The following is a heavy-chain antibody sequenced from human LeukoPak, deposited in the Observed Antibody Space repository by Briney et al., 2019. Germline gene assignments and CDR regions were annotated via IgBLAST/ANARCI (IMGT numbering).Heavy chain of an antibody. Sequence: SGTLSLTCTVSGGSISSYYWSWIRQPPGKGLEWIGHMYNSGSTNYNPSLKSRVTISVDTSKNQFSLNLSSVTATDTAVYYCARSNGYSKFDYWGQGTLVTVSS. V-gene: IGHV4-59*08. CDR1: GGSISSYY. D-gene: IGHD3-22*01. J-gene: IGHJ4*02. CDR3: ARSNGYSKFDY. CDR2: MYNSGST.